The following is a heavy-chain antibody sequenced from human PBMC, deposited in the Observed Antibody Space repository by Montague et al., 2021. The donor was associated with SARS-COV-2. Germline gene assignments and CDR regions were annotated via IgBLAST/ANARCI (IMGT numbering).Heavy chain of an antibody. V-gene: IGHV4-61*02. Sequence: TLSLTCTVSGASISTGIYYWSWIRQPAGKGLEWIGRIRTTGXTXYXXXXESRVFMSVDTSTNQFSLSLTSVTAADTAVYFCARFGSGTLEFDLWGQGTLVTVPS. CDR3: ARFGSGTLEFDL. J-gene: IGHJ4*02. D-gene: IGHD1-26*01. CDR1: GASISTGIYY. CDR2: IRTTGXT.